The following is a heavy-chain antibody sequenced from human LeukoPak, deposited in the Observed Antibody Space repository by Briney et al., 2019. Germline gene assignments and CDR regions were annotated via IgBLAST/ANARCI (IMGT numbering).Heavy chain of an antibody. D-gene: IGHD1-7*01. CDR1: GFTFSSYW. Sequence: GGSLRLSCAASGFTFSSYWMHWVRQAPGKGLVWVSRINSDGSSTSYADSVKGRFTISRDNAKNTLYLQVNSLRAEDTAVYYCARDHVLSELELRPQDYWGQGTLVTVSS. J-gene: IGHJ4*02. CDR3: ARDHVLSELELRPQDY. V-gene: IGHV3-74*01. CDR2: INSDGSST.